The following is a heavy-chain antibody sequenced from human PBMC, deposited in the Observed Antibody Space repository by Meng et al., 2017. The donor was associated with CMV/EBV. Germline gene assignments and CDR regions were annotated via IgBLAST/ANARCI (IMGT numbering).Heavy chain of an antibody. V-gene: IGHV3-23*01. D-gene: IGHD1-26*01. CDR1: GFIFGNYA. CDR2: ITGSGDGT. J-gene: IGHJ4*02. Sequence: CAASGFIFGNYAMGWVRQAPGRGLEWVSTITGSGDGTYYADSVKGRFTISRDTSRNTLSLQMNSLRADDTAIYYCAKGRGLGASASNYWGQGTLVTVSS. CDR3: AKGRGLGASASNY.